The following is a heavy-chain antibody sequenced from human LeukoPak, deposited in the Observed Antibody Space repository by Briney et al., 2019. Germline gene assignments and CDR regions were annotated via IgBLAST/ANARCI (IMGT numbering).Heavy chain of an antibody. CDR3: ARAGDYYDSSGYSDY. D-gene: IGHD3-22*01. J-gene: IGHJ4*02. V-gene: IGHV1-69*13. Sequence: SVKVSCKASGGTFSSYAISWVRQAPGQGLEWMGGIIPIFGTANYAQKFQGRVTITADESTSTAYMELSSLRSEDTAVYYCARAGDYYDSSGYSDYWGQGTLVTVSS. CDR1: GGTFSSYA. CDR2: IIPIFGTA.